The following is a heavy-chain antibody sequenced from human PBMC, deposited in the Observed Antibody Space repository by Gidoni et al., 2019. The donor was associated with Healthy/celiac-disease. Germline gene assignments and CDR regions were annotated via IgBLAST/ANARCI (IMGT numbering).Heavy chain of an antibody. Sequence: QVQLVQSGAAVKKPGSSVKVSCKASGGTFSSYAISWVRQAPGQGLEWMGGIIPIFGTANYAQKFQGRVTITADESTSTAYMELSSLRSEDTAVYYCARDGDPITMIVVAKWNWFDPWGQGTLVTVSS. D-gene: IGHD3-22*01. J-gene: IGHJ5*02. CDR2: IIPIFGTA. CDR1: GGTFSSYA. CDR3: ARDGDPITMIVVAKWNWFDP. V-gene: IGHV1-69*01.